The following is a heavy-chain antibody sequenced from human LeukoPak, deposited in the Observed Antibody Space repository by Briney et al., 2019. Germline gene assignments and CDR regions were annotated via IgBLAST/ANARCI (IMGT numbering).Heavy chain of an antibody. V-gene: IGHV3-30*02. CDR1: GFTFSSYG. D-gene: IGHD5-12*01. CDR3: AKARWLRLDRPFDY. Sequence: GGSLRHSCAASGFTFSSYGMHWVRQAPGKGLEWVAFIRYDGSNKYYADSVKGRFTISRDNSKNTLYLQMNSLRAEDTAVYYCAKARWLRLDRPFDYWGQGTLVTVSS. J-gene: IGHJ4*02. CDR2: IRYDGSNK.